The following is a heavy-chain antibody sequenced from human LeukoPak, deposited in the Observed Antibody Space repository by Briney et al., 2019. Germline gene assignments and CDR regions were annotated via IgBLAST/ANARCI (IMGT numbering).Heavy chain of an antibody. D-gene: IGHD3-16*01. V-gene: IGHV4-59*08. J-gene: IGHJ3*02. CDR2: IYYSGST. CDR3: ARGEFGGVTDAFDI. Sequence: SETLSLTCTVSGGSISNYYWNWIRQPPGKGLEWIGFIYYSGSTNYSPSLKSRVTISVDTSKNQFSLKLSSVTAADTAVYYCARGEFGGVTDAFDIWGQGTMVTVSS. CDR1: GGSISNYY.